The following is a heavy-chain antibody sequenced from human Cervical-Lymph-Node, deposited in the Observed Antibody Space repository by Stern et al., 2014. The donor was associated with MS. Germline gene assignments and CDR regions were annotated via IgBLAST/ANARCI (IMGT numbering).Heavy chain of an antibody. CDR3: ARGGAVATSDYYFDY. CDR1: GFTFSYHA. V-gene: IGHV3-30*01. CDR2: LSYDGSAK. J-gene: IGHJ4*02. D-gene: IGHD5-12*01. Sequence: VQLVESGGGVVQPGRSLRLSCAASGFTFSYHAMHWVRQAPGKGLEWVAVLSYDGSAKNDADSVKGRFTISRDNSRNTLYLQMNSLRVDDTAVYYCARGGAVATSDYYFDYWGQGILVTVSS.